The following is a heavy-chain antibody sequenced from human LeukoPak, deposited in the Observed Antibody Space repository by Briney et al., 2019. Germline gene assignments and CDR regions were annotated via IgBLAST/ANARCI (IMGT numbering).Heavy chain of an antibody. J-gene: IGHJ5*02. D-gene: IGHD3-16*01. Sequence: GRSLRLSCAASGFTFSSSSMNWVRQAPGKGLEWVSSISYSTYTYYADSVKGRFTISRDNAENSLSLQMNSLRAEDTAVYYCANDESWGQGTLVTVSS. CDR3: ANDES. CDR2: ISYSTYT. V-gene: IGHV3-21*01. CDR1: GFTFSSSS.